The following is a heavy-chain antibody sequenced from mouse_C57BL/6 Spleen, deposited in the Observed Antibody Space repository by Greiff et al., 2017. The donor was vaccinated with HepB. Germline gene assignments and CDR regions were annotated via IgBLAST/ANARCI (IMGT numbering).Heavy chain of an antibody. CDR3: ASIYYDYDRVFFDY. D-gene: IGHD2-4*01. CDR1: GYTFTGYW. V-gene: IGHV1-9*01. J-gene: IGHJ2*01. CDR2: ILPGSGST. Sequence: VQLQQSGAELLKPGASVKLSCKATGYTFTGYWIEWVKQRPGHGLEWIGEILPGSGSTNYNEKFKGKATFTADTSSNTAYMQLSSLTTEDSAIYDCASIYYDYDRVFFDYWGQGTTLTVSS.